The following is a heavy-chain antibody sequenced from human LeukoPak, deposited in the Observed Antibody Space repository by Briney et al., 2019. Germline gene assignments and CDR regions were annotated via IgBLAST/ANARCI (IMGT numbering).Heavy chain of an antibody. CDR3: SKDRGSGSYLGPHY. V-gene: IGHV3-30*18. Sequence: GGSLRPSCAASGFTFSNYAMHWVRQAPGKGLEWVTVISYDGNNKYYADSVKGRFTISRDNSRNTHYLQMNSLRAEDTAVYYCSKDRGSGSYLGPHYWGQGTLVTVSS. J-gene: IGHJ4*02. D-gene: IGHD1-26*01. CDR2: ISYDGNNK. CDR1: GFTFSNYA.